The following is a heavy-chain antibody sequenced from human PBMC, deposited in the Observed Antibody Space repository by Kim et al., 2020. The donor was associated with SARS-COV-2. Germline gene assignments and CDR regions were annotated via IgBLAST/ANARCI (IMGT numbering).Heavy chain of an antibody. D-gene: IGHD2-15*01. CDR2: IYPGDSET. V-gene: IGHV5-51*01. J-gene: IGHJ4*02. CDR3: VRRLYCSGGACYWGPFDS. CDR1: GYNFTTYW. Sequence: GESLKISCKASGYNFTTYWIGWVRQMPGKGLEWLGIIYPGDSETKYSPSFQGRVTVSADSSISTAYLQWSSLKASDTAMYYCVRRLYCSGGACYWGPFDSWGQGTLVSVSS.